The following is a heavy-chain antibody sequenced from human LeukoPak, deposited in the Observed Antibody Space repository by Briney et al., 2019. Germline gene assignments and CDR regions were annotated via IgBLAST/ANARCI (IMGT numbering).Heavy chain of an antibody. D-gene: IGHD4-17*01. J-gene: IGHJ4*02. V-gene: IGHV3-30*18. Sequence: GGSLRLFCAASGFTFSSYGMHWVRQAPGKGLEWVAVISYDGSNKYYADSVKGRFTISRDNSKNTLYLQMNSLRAEDTAVYYCANLGVTTLYYFDYWGQGTLVTVSS. CDR1: GFTFSSYG. CDR2: ISYDGSNK. CDR3: ANLGVTTLYYFDY.